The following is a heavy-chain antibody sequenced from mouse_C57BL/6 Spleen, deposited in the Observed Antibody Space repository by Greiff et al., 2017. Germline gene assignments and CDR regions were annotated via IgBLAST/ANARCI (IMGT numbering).Heavy chain of an antibody. J-gene: IGHJ4*01. CDR2: IRNKANNHAT. Sequence: EVKLMESGGGLVQPGGSMKLSCAASGFTFSDAWMDWVRQSPEKGLEWVAEIRNKANNHATYYAESVKGRFTISRDDSKSSVYLQMNSLRAEDTGIYYCTRDGYDGYAMDYWGQGTSVTVSS. D-gene: IGHD2-2*01. CDR1: GFTFSDAW. CDR3: TRDGYDGYAMDY. V-gene: IGHV6-6*01.